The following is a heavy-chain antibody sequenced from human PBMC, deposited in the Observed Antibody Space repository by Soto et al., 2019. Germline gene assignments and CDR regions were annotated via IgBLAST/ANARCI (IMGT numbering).Heavy chain of an antibody. CDR2: IRSKANNYAT. V-gene: IGHV3-73*01. Sequence: GGSLGLSCAASGFSFGESLMHWVRQASGKGLEWVGRIRSKANNYATAYAASVKGRFTISRDESENTAYLQMNSLKTEDTAVYYCTSCASDCSTGDVWGQGTTFTVSS. CDR3: TSCASDCSTGDV. D-gene: IGHD2-21*02. J-gene: IGHJ6*02. CDR1: GFSFGESL.